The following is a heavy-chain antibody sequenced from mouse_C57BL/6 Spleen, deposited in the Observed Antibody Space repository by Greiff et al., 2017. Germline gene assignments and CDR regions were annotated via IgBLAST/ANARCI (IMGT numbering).Heavy chain of an antibody. D-gene: IGHD1-1*01. CDR3: TRGGNYYGYFDY. J-gene: IGHJ2*01. CDR1: GFTFSDAW. CDR2: IRNKANNPAS. V-gene: IGHV6-6*01. Sequence: EVKVVESGGGLVQPGGSMKLSCAASGFTFSDAWMDWVRQSPEKGLEWVAEIRNKANNPASYYAESVKGRFTISRDDSNSSVYLQMNSVRAEDTGIYYCTRGGNYYGYFDYWGQGTTLTVSS.